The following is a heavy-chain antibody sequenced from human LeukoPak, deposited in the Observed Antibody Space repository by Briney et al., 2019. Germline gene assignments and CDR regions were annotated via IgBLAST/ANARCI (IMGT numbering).Heavy chain of an antibody. CDR1: GYTFTSYD. Sequence: ASVKVSFKASGYTFTSYDINWVRQAPGQGLEWMGWMNPNSGNTGSAQRFQGRITMTRDTSISTAYMELSSLRSEDTAVYYCARGPLVRLPSSFDPWGQGTLVTVSS. CDR3: ARGPLVRLPSSFDP. D-gene: IGHD3-16*02. J-gene: IGHJ5*02. CDR2: MNPNSGNT. V-gene: IGHV1-8*01.